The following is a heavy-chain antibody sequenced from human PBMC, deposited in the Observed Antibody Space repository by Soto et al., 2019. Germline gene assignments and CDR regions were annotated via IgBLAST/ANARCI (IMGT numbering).Heavy chain of an antibody. CDR1: GYTFTSYG. Sequence: WASVKVSCKASGYTFTSYGISWVRQAPGQGLEWMGWISAYNGNTNYAQKLQGRVTMTTDTSTSTAYMELRSLRSDDTAVYYCARGGTTYYYDSSANWFDPWGQGTLVTVSS. CDR3: ARGGTTYYYDSSANWFDP. D-gene: IGHD3-22*01. V-gene: IGHV1-18*01. CDR2: ISAYNGNT. J-gene: IGHJ5*02.